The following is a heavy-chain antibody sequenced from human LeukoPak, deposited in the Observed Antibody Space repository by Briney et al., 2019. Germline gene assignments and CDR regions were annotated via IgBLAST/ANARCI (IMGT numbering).Heavy chain of an antibody. CDR1: GFTFSSYA. CDR2: ISGSGGST. D-gene: IGHD3-10*01. V-gene: IGHV3-23*01. CDR3: AKDRGSGGGFDY. Sequence: GGSLRLSCAASGFTFSSYAMSWVRRAPGKGLEWVSAISGSGGSTYYADSVKGRFTISRDNSKNTLYLQMNSLRAEDTAVYYCAKDRGSGGGFDYWGQGTLVTVSS. J-gene: IGHJ4*02.